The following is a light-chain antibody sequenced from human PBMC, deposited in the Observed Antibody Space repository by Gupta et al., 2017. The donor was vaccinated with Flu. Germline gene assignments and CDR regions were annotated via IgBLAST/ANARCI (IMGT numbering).Light chain of an antibody. J-gene: IGLJ1*01. CDR2: RDS. CDR3: GASDDRRSGEV. V-gene: IGLV1-47*01. CDR1: SSNIGRDY. Sequence: QSVLTQPPSASGTPGQRVTISCSGTSSNIGRDYVYWYQQLPGMAPKLLIYRDSQRPSGVPDRFSGSKSGATASLAISGLRSEDEADYFCGASDDRRSGEVFGPGTKVTVL.